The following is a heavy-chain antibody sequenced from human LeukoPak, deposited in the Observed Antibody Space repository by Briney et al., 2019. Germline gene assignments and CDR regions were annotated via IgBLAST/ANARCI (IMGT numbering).Heavy chain of an antibody. CDR2: IYSGGGT. CDR1: GFTVSSNY. CDR3: ARGRGYDDRFDY. J-gene: IGHJ4*02. Sequence: GGSLRLSCAASGFTVSSNYMSWVRQAPGKGLEWVSVIYSGGGTYYADSVKGRFTISRDNSKNTLYLQMNSLRAEDTAVYYCARGRGYDDRFDYWGQGTLVTVSS. D-gene: IGHD5-12*01. V-gene: IGHV3-66*01.